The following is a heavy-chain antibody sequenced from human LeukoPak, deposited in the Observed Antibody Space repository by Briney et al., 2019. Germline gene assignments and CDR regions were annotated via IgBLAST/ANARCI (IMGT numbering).Heavy chain of an antibody. Sequence: SETLSLTCTVSGGSISSGGYYWSWIRQHPGKGLEWIGYIYYSGSTYYNPSLKSRVTISVDTSRAQFFLRLSPVTAADTAIYYCASRPADTTWYGVFDYWSQGTLVTVSS. V-gene: IGHV4-31*03. J-gene: IGHJ4*02. CDR3: ASRPADTTWYGVFDY. CDR2: IYYSGST. CDR1: GGSISSGGYY. D-gene: IGHD3-10*01.